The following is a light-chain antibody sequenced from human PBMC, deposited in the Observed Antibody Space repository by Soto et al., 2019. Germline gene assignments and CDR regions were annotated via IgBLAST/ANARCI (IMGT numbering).Light chain of an antibody. Sequence: IQLTQSPSSLSASIGDRVTITCRASQGISSFLAWYQQKPGIAPNLLIYAASTLQSGVPSRFSGGGSGTDFTLTINRLQPEDFATYYCQQVDVYPSTFGGGTKVDIK. J-gene: IGKJ4*01. CDR2: AAS. V-gene: IGKV1-9*01. CDR1: QGISSF. CDR3: QQVDVYPST.